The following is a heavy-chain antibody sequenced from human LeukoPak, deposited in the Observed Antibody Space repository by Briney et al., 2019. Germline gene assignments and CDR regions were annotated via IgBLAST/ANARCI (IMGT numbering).Heavy chain of an antibody. V-gene: IGHV4-34*01. CDR1: GGSFSGYY. CDR3: ARDPYSGYGRFDY. J-gene: IGHJ4*02. D-gene: IGHD5-12*01. CDR2: INHSGST. Sequence: SETLSLTCAVYGGSFSGYYWSWIRQLPGKGLEWIGEINHSGSTNYNPSLKSRVTISVDTSKNHFSLKLNSVTAADTAVYYCARDPYSGYGRFDYWGQGTLVTVSS.